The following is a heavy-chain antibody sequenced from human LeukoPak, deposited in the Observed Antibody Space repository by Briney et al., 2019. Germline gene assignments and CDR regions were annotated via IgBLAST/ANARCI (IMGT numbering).Heavy chain of an antibody. Sequence: PGGSLRLSCTASGFTFGDYAMHWVRQAPGKGLEWVAVISYDGRNKYYADSVKGRFTISRDNSKNTLYLQMNSLRAEDTAVYYCARDREWSRVYQYMDVWGKGTTVTVSS. CDR2: ISYDGRNK. V-gene: IGHV3-30*04. CDR1: GFTFGDYA. CDR3: ARDREWSRVYQYMDV. J-gene: IGHJ6*04. D-gene: IGHD6-19*01.